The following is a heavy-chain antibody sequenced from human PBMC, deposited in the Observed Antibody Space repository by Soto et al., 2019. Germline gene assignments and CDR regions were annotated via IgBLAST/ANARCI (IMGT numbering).Heavy chain of an antibody. J-gene: IGHJ4*02. CDR3: AMGGQWLGGLDY. D-gene: IGHD6-19*01. V-gene: IGHV1-46*03. Sequence: QVQLVQSGAEVKKPGASVKGSCKASGYTFTSYYMHWVRQAPGQGLEWMGIINPSGGSTSYAQKFQGRVTMTRDTSTSTVYMELSSLRSEDTAVYYCAMGGQWLGGLDYWGQGTLVTVSS. CDR1: GYTFTSYY. CDR2: INPSGGST.